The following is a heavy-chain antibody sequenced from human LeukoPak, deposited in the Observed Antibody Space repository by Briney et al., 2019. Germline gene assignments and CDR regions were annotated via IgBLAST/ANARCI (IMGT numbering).Heavy chain of an antibody. CDR1: GFTFSTYA. J-gene: IGHJ6*03. V-gene: IGHV3-30*04. CDR3: ARGQGYESYYYMDV. CDR2: ISFDGVNT. Sequence: GGSLRLSCAASGFTFSTYAIHWVRQAPGKGLEWVAVISFDGVNTFYADSVKGRFTISRDDSNNTVYLQMNNLRPEDTAVFYCARGQGYESYYYMDVWGKGTTVSVSS. D-gene: IGHD2-2*01.